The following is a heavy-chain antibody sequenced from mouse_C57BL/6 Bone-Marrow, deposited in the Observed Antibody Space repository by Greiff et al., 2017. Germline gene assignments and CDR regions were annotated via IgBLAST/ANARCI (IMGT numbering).Heavy chain of an antibody. D-gene: IGHD2-1*01. V-gene: IGHV1-47*01. J-gene: IGHJ2*01. CDR1: GYTFTTYH. Sequence: QVQLQQSGAELVKPGASVQMSCKASGYTFTTYHIEWMKQNHGKSLEWIGNFNPYNDDTKYNEKFKGKATLTVEKSSSTVYLELSRLTSDDSAVYYCARGGNYGGYYFDYWGQGTTLTVSS. CDR2: FNPYNDDT. CDR3: ARGGNYGGYYFDY.